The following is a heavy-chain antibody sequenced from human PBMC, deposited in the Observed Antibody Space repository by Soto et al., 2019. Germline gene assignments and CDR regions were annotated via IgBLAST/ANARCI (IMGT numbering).Heavy chain of an antibody. CDR2: ISSSSSYT. CDR1: GFTFSDYY. CDR3: AGLGYCSSTSCPGNDY. Sequence: GGSLRLSCAASGFTFSDYYMSWIRQAPGKGLEWVSYISSSSSYTNYADSVKGRFTISRDNAKNSLYLQMNSLRAEDTAVYYCAGLGYCSSTSCPGNDYWGQGTLVTVSS. V-gene: IGHV3-11*06. J-gene: IGHJ4*02. D-gene: IGHD2-2*01.